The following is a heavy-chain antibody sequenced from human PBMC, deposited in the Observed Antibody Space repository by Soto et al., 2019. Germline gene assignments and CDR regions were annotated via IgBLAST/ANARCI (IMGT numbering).Heavy chain of an antibody. Sequence: GGSLRLSCAASGFTFSSYAMSWVRQAPGKGLEWVSAISGSGGSTYYADSVKGRFTISRDNSKNTLYLQMNSLRAEDTAVYYCXKELRTPAGYYYYGMDVWGQGTTVTVSS. CDR2: ISGSGGST. J-gene: IGHJ6*02. V-gene: IGHV3-23*01. D-gene: IGHD2-2*01. CDR3: XKELRTPAGYYYYGMDV. CDR1: GFTFSSYA.